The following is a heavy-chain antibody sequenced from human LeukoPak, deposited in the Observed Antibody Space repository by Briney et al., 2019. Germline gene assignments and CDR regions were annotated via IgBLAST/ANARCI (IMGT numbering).Heavy chain of an antibody. Sequence: PGGSLRPSCAASGFTVSSNYMSWVRQAPGKGLEWVSVIYSGGSTYYADSVKGRFTISRDNSKNTLYLQMNSLRAEDTAVYYCARGRGYYYVDAFDIWGQGTMVTVSS. J-gene: IGHJ3*02. CDR2: IYSGGST. V-gene: IGHV3-53*01. CDR3: ARGRGYYYVDAFDI. CDR1: GFTVSSNY. D-gene: IGHD3-22*01.